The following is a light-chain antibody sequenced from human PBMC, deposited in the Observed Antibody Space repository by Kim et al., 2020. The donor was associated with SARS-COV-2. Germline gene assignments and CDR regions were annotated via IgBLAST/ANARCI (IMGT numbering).Light chain of an antibody. CDR2: AAS. Sequence: ASVGDRVTITCRASRDINNYLAWYQQKPGKAPKLLMYAASTLHAGVPSRFSGSGSGTYFTLIISSLQPEDVATYYCQKYNTAPWTFGEGTKVDIK. CDR1: RDINNY. J-gene: IGKJ1*01. V-gene: IGKV1-27*01. CDR3: QKYNTAPWT.